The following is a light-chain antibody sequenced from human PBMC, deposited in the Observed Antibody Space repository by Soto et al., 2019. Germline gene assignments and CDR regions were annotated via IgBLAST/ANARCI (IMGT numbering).Light chain of an antibody. J-gene: IGLJ3*02. V-gene: IGLV2-23*01. CDR3: CSYAGSSTWV. CDR2: EGS. CDR1: SSDVGSYNL. Sequence: QSALTQPASVSGSPGQSITISCTGTSSDVGSYNLVSWYQQHPGKAPKLMIYEGSKRPSGVSNRFSGSKSGNTASLTISGLPGEDEADYYCCSYAGSSTWVFGGGTKLTVL.